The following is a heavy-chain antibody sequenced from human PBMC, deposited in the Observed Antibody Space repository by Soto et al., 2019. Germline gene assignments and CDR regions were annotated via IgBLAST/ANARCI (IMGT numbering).Heavy chain of an antibody. D-gene: IGHD2-15*01. CDR1: GGSFSGYY. Sequence: QVQLQQWGAGLLKPSETLSLTCAVYGGSFSGYYWSWIRQPPGKGLEWIGEINHSGSTNYNPSLKRRVTISVDTSKNQFSLKLSSVTAADTAVYYCERGRYCSGGSCYVGYGMDVWGQGTTVPVSS. J-gene: IGHJ6*02. V-gene: IGHV4-34*01. CDR3: ERGRYCSGGSCYVGYGMDV. CDR2: INHSGST.